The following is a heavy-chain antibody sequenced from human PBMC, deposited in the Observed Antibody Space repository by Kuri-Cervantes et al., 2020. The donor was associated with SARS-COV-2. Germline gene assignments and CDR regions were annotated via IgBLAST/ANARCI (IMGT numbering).Heavy chain of an antibody. V-gene: IGHV4-34*01. D-gene: IGHD3-16*01. CDR2: INHSGST. CDR1: GGSFSGYY. J-gene: IGHJ4*02. Sequence: SETLSLTCAVYGGSFSGYYWSWIRQPPGKGLEWIGEINHSGSTNHNPSLKSRVTISVDTSKNQFSLKLSSVTAADTAVYYCARGRSFVGNWGQGTLVTVSS. CDR3: ARGRSFVGN.